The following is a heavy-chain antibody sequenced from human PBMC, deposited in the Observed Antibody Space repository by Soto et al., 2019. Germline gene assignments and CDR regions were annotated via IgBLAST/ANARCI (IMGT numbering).Heavy chain of an antibody. Sequence: GXSVKVSCKASGYPFTSYGIIWVRQAPGRGLEWMGWISAYNGNTNYAQKLQGRVTMTTDTSTSTAYMELRSLRSDDTAVYYCERLRVKPRGYFDYWGQGTLVTVSS. CDR2: ISAYNGNT. J-gene: IGHJ4*02. D-gene: IGHD4-4*01. CDR3: ERLRVKPRGYFDY. V-gene: IGHV1-18*04. CDR1: GYPFTSYG.